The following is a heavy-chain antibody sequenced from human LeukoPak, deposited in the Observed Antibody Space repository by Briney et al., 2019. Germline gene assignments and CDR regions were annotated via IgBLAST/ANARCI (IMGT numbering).Heavy chain of an antibody. J-gene: IGHJ4*02. Sequence: PSGTLSLTSTLSAGSLSSYVWTWFRQPAGQGLEWIGRVYTSGSTNYSPSLKSRVSMSVDTSKNQLSLKLTSVTAADTAVYFCARSPSASTEGYFDYWGQGTLVTVSS. CDR2: VYTSGST. CDR3: ARSPSASTEGYFDY. V-gene: IGHV4-4*07. D-gene: IGHD2-15*01. CDR1: AGSLSSYV.